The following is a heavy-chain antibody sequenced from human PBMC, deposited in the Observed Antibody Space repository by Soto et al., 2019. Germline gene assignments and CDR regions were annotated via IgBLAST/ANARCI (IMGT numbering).Heavy chain of an antibody. Sequence: ASVKVSCKASGYTFTSYGISWVRQAPGQGLEWMGWISAYNGNTNYAQKLQGRVTMTTDTSTSTAYMELRSLRSDDTAVYYCAVGQFSPLPYYYGMGVLGQGTTVTVSS. CDR3: AVGQFSPLPYYYGMGV. V-gene: IGHV1-18*01. CDR1: GYTFTSYG. D-gene: IGHD3-16*02. J-gene: IGHJ6*02. CDR2: ISAYNGNT.